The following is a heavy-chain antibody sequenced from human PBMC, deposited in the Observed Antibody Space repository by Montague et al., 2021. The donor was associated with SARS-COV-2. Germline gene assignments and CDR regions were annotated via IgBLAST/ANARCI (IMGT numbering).Heavy chain of an antibody. CDR2: INYGGST. V-gene: IGHV4-34*01. CDR1: GTSFSGYY. D-gene: IGHD3-10*01. CDR3: ARLRDGVVPSPILGVGPYYSYYYIDV. Sequence: SETLSLTCAVHGTSFSGYYWNWIRQPPGKGLEWIGEINYGGSTKYSPSLKSRLTISADTSKNQFSLKLTSVAAADTAVYYCARLRDGVVPSPILGVGPYYSYYYIDVWGRGTTVTVSS. J-gene: IGHJ6*03.